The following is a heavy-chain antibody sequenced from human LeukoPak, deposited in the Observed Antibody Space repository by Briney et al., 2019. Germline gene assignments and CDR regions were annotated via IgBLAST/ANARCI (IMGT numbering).Heavy chain of an antibody. J-gene: IGHJ3*02. D-gene: IGHD4-11*01. V-gene: IGHV4-39*02. CDR2: VYYSGST. CDR1: GVSISSSSYY. Sequence: WETLSLTCTVSGVSISSSSYYWGWLRQPPGLRLEWIGTVYYSGSTYYNPSLKSRVTVSIDTSKNHFYLKLSSVTAADTAVYYCGGYGNYAENAFYIWGQGTMVTVSS. CDR3: GGYGNYAENAFYI.